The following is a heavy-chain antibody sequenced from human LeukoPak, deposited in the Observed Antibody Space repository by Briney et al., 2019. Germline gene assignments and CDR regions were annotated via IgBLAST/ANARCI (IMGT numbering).Heavy chain of an antibody. Sequence: GGSLRLSCAASGFTFSTYAMSWVRQAPGKGLEWVSVISGSAGTTYYADSVKGRFTISRDNPKNTLYLQMNSLRDEDTAVYFCARHGRYCSAGSCYFFYWGQGTLVTVSS. J-gene: IGHJ4*02. D-gene: IGHD2-15*01. V-gene: IGHV3-23*01. CDR2: ISGSAGTT. CDR3: ARHGRYCSAGSCYFFY. CDR1: GFTFSTYA.